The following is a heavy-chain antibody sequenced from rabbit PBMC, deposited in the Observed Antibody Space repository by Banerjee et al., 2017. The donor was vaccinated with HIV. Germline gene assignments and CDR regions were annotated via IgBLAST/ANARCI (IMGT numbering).Heavy chain of an antibody. V-gene: IGHV1S40*01. CDR2: ISAGSSGTT. Sequence: LEWIGCISAGSSGTTYYASWAKGRFTISKTSSNTLYLQLNSLTAADTATYFCVRDLAGVIGWNFGLWGQGTLVTVS. CDR3: VRDLAGVIGWNFGL. J-gene: IGHJ3*01. D-gene: IGHD4-1*01.